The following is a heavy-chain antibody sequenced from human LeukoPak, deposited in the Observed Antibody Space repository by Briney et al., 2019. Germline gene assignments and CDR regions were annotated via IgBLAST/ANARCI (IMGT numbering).Heavy chain of an antibody. D-gene: IGHD1-7*01. CDR2: IYYSGST. J-gene: IGHJ5*02. CDR3: ARGGPNWNYADWFDP. Sequence: PSETLSLTCTVSGGSISSYYWSWIRQPPGKGLEWIGYIYYSGSTNYNPSLKSRVTISVDTSKNQFSLKLSSVTAADTAVYYCARGGPNWNYADWFDPWGQGTLVTVSS. V-gene: IGHV4-59*01. CDR1: GGSISSYY.